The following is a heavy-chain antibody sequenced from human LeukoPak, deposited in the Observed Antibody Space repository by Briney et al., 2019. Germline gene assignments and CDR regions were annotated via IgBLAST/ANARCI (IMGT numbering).Heavy chain of an antibody. CDR1: GGSVSSSSSY. J-gene: IGHJ4*02. Sequence: PSETLSLTCTVSGGSVSSSSSYWSWVRQPPGKGLEWIGYVHHTGNTNYNPSLKSRVTISVDTSKNQFSLKLTSVTAADTAVYYCARDTGYCSGGSCHHNYLDYWGQGTQVTVSS. V-gene: IGHV4-61*01. D-gene: IGHD2-15*01. CDR3: ARDTGYCSGGSCHHNYLDY. CDR2: VHHTGNT.